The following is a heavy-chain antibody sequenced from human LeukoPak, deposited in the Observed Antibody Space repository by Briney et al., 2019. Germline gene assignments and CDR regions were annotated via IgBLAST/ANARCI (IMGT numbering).Heavy chain of an antibody. V-gene: IGHV3-23*01. CDR1: GFTFSSYV. Sequence: GGSLRLSCAASGFTFSSYVMNWVRQAPGKGLEWVSAISGSGGSTYYADSVKGRFTISRDNSKNTLYLQMNSLRAEDTAVCYCAKAISYYDFWSGVDYWGQGTLVTVSS. CDR3: AKAISYYDFWSGVDY. CDR2: ISGSGGST. J-gene: IGHJ4*02. D-gene: IGHD3-3*01.